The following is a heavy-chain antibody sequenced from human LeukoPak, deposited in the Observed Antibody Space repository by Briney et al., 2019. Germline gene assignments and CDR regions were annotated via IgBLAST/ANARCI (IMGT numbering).Heavy chain of an antibody. D-gene: IGHD6-6*01. Sequence: GSLRLSCAASGFTFSSYSMNWVRQAPGKGLEWVSYISSSGSTIYYADSVKGRFTISRDNAKNSLYLQMNSLRAEDTAVYYCARDTAQLLDYWGQGTLVTVSS. J-gene: IGHJ4*02. CDR1: GFTFSSYS. CDR2: ISSSGSTI. V-gene: IGHV3-48*04. CDR3: ARDTAQLLDY.